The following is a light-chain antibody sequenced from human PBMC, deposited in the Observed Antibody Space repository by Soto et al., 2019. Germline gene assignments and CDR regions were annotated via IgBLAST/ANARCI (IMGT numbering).Light chain of an antibody. J-gene: IGKJ2*01. CDR2: GAS. V-gene: IGKV3-15*01. Sequence: EIVMTQSPATLSVSPGERATLSCRASQSVATNLAWYQQRPGQAPRLLIYGASKRAIGLPARFSGSGSGTEFTLTITSLQSEDFAVYFCQQYDNWPYTFGQGTKVDIK. CDR3: QQYDNWPYT. CDR1: QSVATN.